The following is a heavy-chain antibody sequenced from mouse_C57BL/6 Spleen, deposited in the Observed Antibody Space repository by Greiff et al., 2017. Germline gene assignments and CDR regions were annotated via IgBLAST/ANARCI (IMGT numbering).Heavy chain of an antibody. Sequence: EVQLQESGGDLVKPGGSLKLSCAASGFTFSSYGMSWVRQTPEKRLEWVGTISSGGSYTYYPDSVKGRFTISRDKAKNTLYLQMSSLKSEDTAMYYCARHGSYFDYWGQGTTLTVSS. V-gene: IGHV5-6*01. J-gene: IGHJ2*01. CDR2: ISSGGSYT. CDR3: ARHGSYFDY. CDR1: GFTFSSYG. D-gene: IGHD6-1*01.